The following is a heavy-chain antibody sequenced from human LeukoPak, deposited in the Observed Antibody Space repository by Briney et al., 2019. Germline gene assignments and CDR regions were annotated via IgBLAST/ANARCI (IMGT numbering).Heavy chain of an antibody. J-gene: IGHJ4*02. V-gene: IGHV1-18*01. CDR1: GYTFSNYG. CDR3: AIRLGGSSGYYPLPFDY. Sequence: ASVKVSCKASGYTFSNYGITWVRQAPGQGLEWMGWMSGYNGNTNFAQKLQGRVSMTTDTSTYTSDMELRSLRSDDTAVYYCAIRLGGSSGYYPLPFDYCDQGPLVIVFS. CDR2: MSGYNGNT. D-gene: IGHD3-22*01.